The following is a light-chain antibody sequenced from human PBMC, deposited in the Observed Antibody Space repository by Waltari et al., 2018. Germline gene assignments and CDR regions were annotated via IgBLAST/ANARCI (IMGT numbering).Light chain of an antibody. J-gene: IGKJ2*01. Sequence: EIVLTQSPATLSLSPGERATLSCRASQTVRTFLAWYQQKPGQAPRLLIVDASSRATGIPAKFRGSGSGTDFTLTVSNLEPEDFAVYYCQQRSNWPYTFGQGTRVDIK. CDR1: QTVRTF. CDR2: DAS. V-gene: IGKV3-11*01. CDR3: QQRSNWPYT.